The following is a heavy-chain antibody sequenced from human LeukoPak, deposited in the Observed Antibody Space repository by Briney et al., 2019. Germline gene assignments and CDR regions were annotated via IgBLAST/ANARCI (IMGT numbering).Heavy chain of an antibody. V-gene: IGHV3-66*02. J-gene: IGHJ4*02. Sequence: PGGSLRPSCAASGFTVSSNYMSWVRQAPGKGLEWVSVIYSGGSTYYADSVKGRFTISRDNSKNTLYLQMNSLRAEDTAVYYCARDGYSYGDYFDYWGQGTLVTVSS. CDR3: ARDGYSYGDYFDY. D-gene: IGHD5-18*01. CDR1: GFTVSSNY. CDR2: IYSGGST.